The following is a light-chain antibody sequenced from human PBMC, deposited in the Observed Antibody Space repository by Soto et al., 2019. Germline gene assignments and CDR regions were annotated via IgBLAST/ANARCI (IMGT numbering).Light chain of an antibody. V-gene: IGKV3-11*01. CDR2: DAS. CDR1: QSVSSF. J-gene: IGKJ4*01. Sequence: EIVLTQSPGTLSLSPGERATLSCRASQSVSSFLAWYQQKPGQAPRLLIYDASNRATGIPARFSGSGSGTDFPLTISSLDPEDFAVYYCQRRSDWPLTFGGGTKVEIK. CDR3: QRRSDWPLT.